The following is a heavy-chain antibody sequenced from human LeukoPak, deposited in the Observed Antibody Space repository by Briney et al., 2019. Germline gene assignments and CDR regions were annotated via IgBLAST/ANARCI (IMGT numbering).Heavy chain of an antibody. Sequence: GGSLRLSCAASGFTFDDYAMHWVRQAPGKGLEWVSGISWNSGSIGYADSVKGRFTISRDNAKNSLYLQMSSLRAEDTALYYCAKAEGQWLFRNWFDPWGQGTLVTVSS. CDR2: ISWNSGSI. CDR1: GFTFDDYA. CDR3: AKAEGQWLFRNWFDP. J-gene: IGHJ5*02. V-gene: IGHV3-9*01. D-gene: IGHD6-19*01.